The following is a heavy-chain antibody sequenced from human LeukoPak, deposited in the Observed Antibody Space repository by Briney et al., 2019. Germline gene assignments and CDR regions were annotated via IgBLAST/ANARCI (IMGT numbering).Heavy chain of an antibody. CDR3: ARDSPYSSSWSDAFDI. CDR2: ISSSGSTI. CDR1: GFTFSSYE. J-gene: IGHJ3*02. D-gene: IGHD6-13*01. V-gene: IGHV3-48*03. Sequence: PGGSLRLSCAASGFTFSSYEMNWVRQAPGKGLEWVSYISSSGSTIYYADSVKGRFTISRDNAKNLLYPQMNSLRAEDTAVYYCARDSPYSSSWSDAFDIWGQGTMVTVSS.